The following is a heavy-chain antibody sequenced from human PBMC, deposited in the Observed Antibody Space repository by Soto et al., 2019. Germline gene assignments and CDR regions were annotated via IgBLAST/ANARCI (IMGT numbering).Heavy chain of an antibody. V-gene: IGHV3-23*01. Sequence: GGSLRLSCAASGFTFSSYAMSWVRQAPGKGLERVSAISGSGGSTYYADSVKGRFTISRDNSKNTLYLQMNSLRAEDTAVYYCAKVSIEAAGTGYVDYWGQGTLVTVSS. CDR2: ISGSGGST. J-gene: IGHJ4*02. CDR1: GFTFSSYA. D-gene: IGHD6-13*01. CDR3: AKVSIEAAGTGYVDY.